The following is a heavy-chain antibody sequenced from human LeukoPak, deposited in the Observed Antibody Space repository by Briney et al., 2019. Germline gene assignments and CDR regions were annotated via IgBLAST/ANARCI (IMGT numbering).Heavy chain of an antibody. D-gene: IGHD3-22*01. CDR3: ARDPRTGPYYYDSSGNFDY. J-gene: IGHJ4*02. V-gene: IGHV1-2*06. CDR1: GYTFTGYY. Sequence: ASVEVSCKASGYTFTGYYMHWVRQAPGQGLEWMGRINPNSGGTNYAQKFQGRVTMTRDTSISTAYMELSRLRSDDTAVYYCARDPRTGPYYYDSSGNFDYWGQGTLVTVSS. CDR2: INPNSGGT.